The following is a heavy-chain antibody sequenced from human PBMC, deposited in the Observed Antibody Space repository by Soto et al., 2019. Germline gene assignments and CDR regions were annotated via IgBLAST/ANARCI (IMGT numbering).Heavy chain of an antibody. D-gene: IGHD4-17*01. CDR1: GFTFSSYG. V-gene: IGHV3-33*01. CDR2: IWYDGSNK. CDR3: AREMTTVTQSPYYCYYGMDV. Sequence: QVQLVESGGGVVQPGRSLRLSCAASGFTFSSYGMHWVRQAPGKGLEWVAVIWYDGSNKYYADSVKGRFTISRDNSKNTLYLQMNSLRAEDTAVYYCAREMTTVTQSPYYCYYGMDVWGQGTTVTVSS. J-gene: IGHJ6*02.